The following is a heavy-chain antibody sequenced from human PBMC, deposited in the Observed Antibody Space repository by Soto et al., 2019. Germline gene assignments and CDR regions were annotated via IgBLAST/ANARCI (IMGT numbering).Heavy chain of an antibody. CDR1: GGSISSTNW. V-gene: IGHV4-4*02. Sequence: PSETLSLTCVVSGGSISSTNWWTWVRQTPGKGLEWIGEVYHTGSTKYNPSLKNRVTISVDKSNNQFSLNLKSVAAADTAVYYCATLPPRIVVVALPIPSWGQGTLVTVSS. CDR3: ATLPPRIVVVALPIPS. J-gene: IGHJ4*02. D-gene: IGHD2-15*01. CDR2: VYHTGST.